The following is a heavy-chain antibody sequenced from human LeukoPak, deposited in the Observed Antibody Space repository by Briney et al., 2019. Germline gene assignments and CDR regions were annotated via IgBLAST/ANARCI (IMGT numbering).Heavy chain of an antibody. CDR2: ISGSGGST. CDR1: GFTFSSYG. V-gene: IGHV3-23*01. J-gene: IGHJ6*03. Sequence: GGSLRLSCAASGFTFSSYGMSWVRQAPGKGLEWVSAISGSGGSTYYADSVKGRFTISRDNSKNTLYLQMNSLRAEDTAVYYCAKADFSGSYYWSYYYYYMDVWGKGTTVTVSS. CDR3: AKADFSGSYYWSYYYYYMDV. D-gene: IGHD1-26*01.